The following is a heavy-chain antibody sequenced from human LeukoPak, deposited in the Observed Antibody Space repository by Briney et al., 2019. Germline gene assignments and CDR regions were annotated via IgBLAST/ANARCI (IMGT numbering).Heavy chain of an antibody. J-gene: IGHJ4*02. V-gene: IGHV1-46*01. Sequence: ASVKVSCKASGYTFTSYYMHWVRQAPGQGLEWMGIINPSGGSTSYAQKFQGRVTMTRDMSTSTVYMELSSLRSEDTAVYYCARGSSSLRITMIVVVTPVDYWGQGTLVTVSS. D-gene: IGHD3-22*01. CDR3: ARGSSSLRITMIVVVTPVDY. CDR1: GYTFTSYY. CDR2: INPSGGST.